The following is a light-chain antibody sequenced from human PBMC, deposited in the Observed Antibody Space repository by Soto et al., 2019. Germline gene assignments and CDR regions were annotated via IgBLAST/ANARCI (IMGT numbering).Light chain of an antibody. Sequence: EIVMTQSPATLSVSPGERATLSCRASQSVSSNLAWYQQKPGQAPRLLIYGASSRATGIPDRFSGSGSGTDFTLTISRLEPEDFAVYYCQQYGNSGVTFGPGTKVDIK. V-gene: IGKV3-20*01. J-gene: IGKJ3*01. CDR2: GAS. CDR1: QSVSSN. CDR3: QQYGNSGVT.